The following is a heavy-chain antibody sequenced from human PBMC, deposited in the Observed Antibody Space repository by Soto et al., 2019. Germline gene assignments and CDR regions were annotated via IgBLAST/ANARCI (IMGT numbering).Heavy chain of an antibody. J-gene: IGHJ4*02. CDR3: ARPADSWYYFDF. D-gene: IGHD6-13*01. Sequence: QVQLQQWGAGLLKPSETLSLTCAIYGGFFSGYYWSWIRQPPGKGLEWIGEINHSGSTTYNPSLKSRVTILVDTSKNQFPLKLNSVTAADTAVYYCARPADSWYYFDFWGQGTLVTVSS. CDR1: GGFFSGYY. V-gene: IGHV4-34*01. CDR2: INHSGST.